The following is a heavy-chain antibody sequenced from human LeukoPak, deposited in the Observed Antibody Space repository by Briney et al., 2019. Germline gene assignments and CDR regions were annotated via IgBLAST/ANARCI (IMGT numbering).Heavy chain of an antibody. D-gene: IGHD6-6*01. CDR3: AKDCSSSSITPGFDY. Sequence: GGSLRLSCAASGFTFSSYAMHWVRQAPGKGLEWAAVISYDGSNKYYADPVKGRFTISRDNSKNTLYLQMNSLRAEDTAVYYCAKDCSSSSITPGFDYWGQGTLVTVSS. CDR1: GFTFSSYA. V-gene: IGHV3-30-3*01. CDR2: ISYDGSNK. J-gene: IGHJ4*02.